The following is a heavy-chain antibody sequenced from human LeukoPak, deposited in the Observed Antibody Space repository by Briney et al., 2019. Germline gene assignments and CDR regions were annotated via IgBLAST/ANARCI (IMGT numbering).Heavy chain of an antibody. V-gene: IGHV3-64*01. CDR3: ARYCNGDNCYSGYDY. CDR1: GFTFNKYA. Sequence: GGSLRLSCAASGFTFNKYASHGVRQAPGRGLEYVSAISTNGDSTYYANSVQGRFTISRDNSKNTLYLQMGSLRAEDMAVYYCARYCNGDNCYSGYDYWGQGTLVTVSS. J-gene: IGHJ4*02. D-gene: IGHD2-15*01. CDR2: ISTNGDST.